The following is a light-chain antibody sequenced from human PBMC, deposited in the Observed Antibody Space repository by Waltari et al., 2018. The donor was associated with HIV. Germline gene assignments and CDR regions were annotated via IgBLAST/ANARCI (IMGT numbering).Light chain of an antibody. J-gene: IGLJ2*01. CDR3: ATWDDILNGMV. CDR2: DAN. V-gene: IGLV1-44*01. CDR1: SSTIGSNT. Sequence: QSVLTQPPSVSGTPGQRVTISCSVTSSTIGSNTVNWSQQLPGMAPNLLIYDANQRPSGVPDRISASNSGTSASLAISGLQSEDEADYCCATWDDILNGMVFGGGSSLTVL.